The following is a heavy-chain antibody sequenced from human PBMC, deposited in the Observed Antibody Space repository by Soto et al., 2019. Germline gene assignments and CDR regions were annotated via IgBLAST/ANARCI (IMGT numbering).Heavy chain of an antibody. V-gene: IGHV4-59*01. CDR2: MYFNEST. CDR1: GGSISSYF. J-gene: IGHJ3*02. CDR3: ARDHKEAFDI. Sequence: QVLLQESGPGLVKPSETLSLTCTVSGGSISSYFWNWIRQAPGKGLEWIGYMYFNESTNYNPSLKSRVTISLDTSKSLFSLKLNSVTAADTAVYYCARDHKEAFDIWGQGTLVTVSS.